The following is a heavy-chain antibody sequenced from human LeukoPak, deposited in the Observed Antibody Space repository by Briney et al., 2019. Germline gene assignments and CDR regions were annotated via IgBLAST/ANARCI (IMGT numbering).Heavy chain of an antibody. Sequence: SGGSLRLSCAASGFTFSSYGMHWVRQAPGKGLEWVAFIRYDGSNKYYADSVKGRFTISRDNSKNTLYLQMNSLRAEDTAVYYCAKVPYYYDSSGYFAGAVLDYWGQGTLVTVSS. J-gene: IGHJ4*02. V-gene: IGHV3-30*02. CDR1: GFTFSSYG. CDR2: IRYDGSNK. CDR3: AKVPYYYDSSGYFAGAVLDY. D-gene: IGHD3-22*01.